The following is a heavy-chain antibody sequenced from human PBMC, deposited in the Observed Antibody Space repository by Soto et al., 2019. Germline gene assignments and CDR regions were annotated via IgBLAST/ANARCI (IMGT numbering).Heavy chain of an antibody. CDR1: GFTFSSYA. J-gene: IGHJ4*02. Sequence: EVQLLESGGGLVQPGGSLRLSCAASGFTFSSYAMNWVRQAPGKGLEWVSTISGGGGSTYYADSVRGRFIISRDNSKNTVYLQMNSLRAEDTALYYCAKVLSSNWECDYWGQGTLVIVSS. CDR3: AKVLSSNWECDY. D-gene: IGHD1-1*01. V-gene: IGHV3-23*01. CDR2: ISGGGGST.